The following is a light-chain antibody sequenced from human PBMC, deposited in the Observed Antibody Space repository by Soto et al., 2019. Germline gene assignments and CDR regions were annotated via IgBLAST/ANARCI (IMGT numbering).Light chain of an antibody. CDR2: AVS. CDR3: QQYNKGPLT. V-gene: IGKV3-15*01. CDR1: QSVSSN. Sequence: EIMMTQSPGTLSASPGERATLSCRASQSVSSNLAWYQQKPGQAPRLLIYAVSTRATGIPARFSGSGSGTEFTLTISSLQSEDLAVDDWQQYNKGPLTFGQGTKVEIK. J-gene: IGKJ1*01.